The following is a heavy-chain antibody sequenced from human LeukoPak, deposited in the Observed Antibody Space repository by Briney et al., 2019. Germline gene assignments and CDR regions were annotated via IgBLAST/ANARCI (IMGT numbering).Heavy chain of an antibody. Sequence: GGSLRLSCAASGFTVSSNYMSWVRQAPGKGLEWVSVIYSGGSTYYADSVKGRFTISRDNSKNTQYLQMNSLRAEDTAVYYCANYYYDTSGYKNWGQGTLVTVSS. V-gene: IGHV3-53*01. D-gene: IGHD3-22*01. CDR2: IYSGGST. CDR3: ANYYYDTSGYKN. CDR1: GFTVSSNY. J-gene: IGHJ4*02.